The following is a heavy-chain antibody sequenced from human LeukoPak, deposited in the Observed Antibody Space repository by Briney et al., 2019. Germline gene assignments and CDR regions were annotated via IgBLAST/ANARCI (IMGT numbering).Heavy chain of an antibody. D-gene: IGHD4-17*01. CDR2: ISSSGSVT. Sequence: GGSLRLSCATSGFTFSTYEMIWVRQAPGKGLEWVSYISSSGSVTYYADSVRGRFSIYRDNANNSLYLQMNSLRAEDTAVYYCADYADCVWGQGTLVTVSS. CDR1: GFTFSTYE. CDR3: ADYADCV. V-gene: IGHV3-48*03. J-gene: IGHJ1*01.